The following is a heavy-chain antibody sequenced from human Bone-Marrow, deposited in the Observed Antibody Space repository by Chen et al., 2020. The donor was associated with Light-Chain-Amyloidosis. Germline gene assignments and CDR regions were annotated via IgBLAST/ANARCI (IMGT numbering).Heavy chain of an antibody. CDR3: ARARIAAAGTLWFDP. V-gene: IGHV4-4*02. CDR1: GGSISRSNW. J-gene: IGHJ5*02. D-gene: IGHD6-13*01. CDR2: IYHSGST. Sequence: QVQLQESGPGLVKPSGTLSLTCAVSGGSISRSNWWSWVRQPPGKGLEWIGEIYHSGSTNYNPSLKSRVTISVDKSKSQFSLKLSSVTAADTAVYYCARARIAAAGTLWFDPWGQGTLVTVSS.